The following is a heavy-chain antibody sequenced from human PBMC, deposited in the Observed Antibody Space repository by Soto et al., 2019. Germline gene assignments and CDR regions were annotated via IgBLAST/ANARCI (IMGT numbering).Heavy chain of an antibody. CDR3: AKAYTGYVFFDL. J-gene: IGHJ4*02. Sequence: EVKLVESGGGLVQPGGSLRLSCAASGITLSNYWMSWVRQAPGEGLEWVAHIKTDGSEKYYVDYVKGRVTISRDNGKNALYLQMNSLRAEDTAVYYCAKAYTGYVFFDLWGQGTLVTVSS. D-gene: IGHD5-12*01. V-gene: IGHV3-7*03. CDR1: GITLSNYW. CDR2: IKTDGSEK.